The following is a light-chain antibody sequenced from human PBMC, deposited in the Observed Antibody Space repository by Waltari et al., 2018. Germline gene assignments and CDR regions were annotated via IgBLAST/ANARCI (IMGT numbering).Light chain of an antibody. Sequence: QSGLTQPPSVSGAPGQRVTISCTGTSSHIGADSDVHWYQALPGTAPKLLIFGNNNRPSGVHDRFSGSKSGTSASLAITGLQAEDEADYYCQSYDSSLIAAVFGGGTKLTVL. CDR2: GNN. CDR3: QSYDSSLIAAV. J-gene: IGLJ2*01. CDR1: SSHIGADSD. V-gene: IGLV1-40*01.